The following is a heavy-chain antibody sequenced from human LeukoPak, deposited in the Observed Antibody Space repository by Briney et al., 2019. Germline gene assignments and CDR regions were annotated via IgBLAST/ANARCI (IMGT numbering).Heavy chain of an antibody. Sequence: DTLPLLCTVSGASINSGASYWSWIRQRPGKGLNRTGYIYYSGSTNYNPSLKSRVTISVDTSKNQFSLKLRSATAADTAVYYCARLEMATAGGFDYWGQGTLVTFSS. CDR3: ARLEMATAGGFDY. J-gene: IGHJ4*02. CDR1: GASINSGASY. CDR2: IYYSGST. V-gene: IGHV4-30-4*02. D-gene: IGHD5-24*01.